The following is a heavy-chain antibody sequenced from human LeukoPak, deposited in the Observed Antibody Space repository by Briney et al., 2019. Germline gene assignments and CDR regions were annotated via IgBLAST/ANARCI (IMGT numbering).Heavy chain of an antibody. D-gene: IGHD3-3*01. J-gene: IGHJ4*02. CDR1: GFTFSSYA. V-gene: IGHV3-23*01. Sequence: PGGSLRLSCAASGFTFSSYAMSWVRQAPGKGLEWVSAISGSPGSTYYADSVKGRFTISRDNSKNTLYLQMNSLRAEDTAVYYCAKVDARSLYYDFWSGQELPFDYWGQGTLVTVSS. CDR2: ISGSPGST. CDR3: AKVDARSLYYDFWSGQELPFDY.